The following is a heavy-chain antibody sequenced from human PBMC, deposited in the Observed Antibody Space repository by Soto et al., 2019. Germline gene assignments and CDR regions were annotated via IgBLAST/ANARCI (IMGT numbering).Heavy chain of an antibody. Sequence: GGSLRLSWAVSGVKFSGSAMHWVLQASGKVLEWVGRIRSKANSYAAAYAASVRGRFTISRDDSKNRPYLQMNSLKPEDTAVYYSTGTATKSSSCYGPDYQGMHFWGQGITVTV. CDR2: IRSKANSYAA. CDR3: TGTATKSSSCYGPDYQGMHF. D-gene: IGHD6-13*01. V-gene: IGHV3-73*01. CDR1: GVKFSGSA. J-gene: IGHJ6*02.